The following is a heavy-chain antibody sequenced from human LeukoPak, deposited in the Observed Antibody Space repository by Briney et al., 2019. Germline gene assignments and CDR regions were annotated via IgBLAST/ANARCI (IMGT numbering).Heavy chain of an antibody. J-gene: IGHJ4*02. Sequence: GGSLRLSCAASGFTFSSYAMSWVRQAPGKGLEWVSAISSSGSTIYYADSVKGRFTISRDNAKNSLYLQMNSLRAEDTAVYYCARTGRGDYGDYDFDYWGQGTLVTVSS. CDR3: ARTGRGDYGDYDFDY. CDR2: ISSSGSTI. V-gene: IGHV3-21*04. CDR1: GFTFSSYA. D-gene: IGHD4-17*01.